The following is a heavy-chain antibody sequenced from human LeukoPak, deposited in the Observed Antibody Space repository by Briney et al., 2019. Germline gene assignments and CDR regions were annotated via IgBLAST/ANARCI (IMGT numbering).Heavy chain of an antibody. V-gene: IGHV3-21*04. CDR2: ISSSSSYI. CDR3: ARAGDGDYYDSSGYSYY. D-gene: IGHD3-22*01. Sequence: GGSLRLSCAASGFTFSSYSMNWVRQAPGKGLEWVSSISSSSSYIYYADSVKGRFTISRDNAKNSLYLQMNSLRAEDTAVYYCARAGDGDYYDSSGYSYYWGQGTLVTVSS. CDR1: GFTFSSYS. J-gene: IGHJ4*02.